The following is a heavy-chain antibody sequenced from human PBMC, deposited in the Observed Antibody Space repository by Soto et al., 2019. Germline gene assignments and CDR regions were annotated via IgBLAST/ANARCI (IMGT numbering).Heavy chain of an antibody. CDR2: ISYDGINK. D-gene: IGHD1-26*01. J-gene: IGHJ4*02. V-gene: IGHV3-30*18. CDR1: GLAFSNYG. Sequence: AVGSLRLSCAAYGLAFSNYGIHWVRQAPGKGLEWVAAISYDGINKYYADSVKGRFTISRDNSKNTLYLQMNSLRPEDTAVYYCAQDLPWELLEQAFDLWGQGNLVTLSS. CDR3: AQDLPWELLEQAFDL.